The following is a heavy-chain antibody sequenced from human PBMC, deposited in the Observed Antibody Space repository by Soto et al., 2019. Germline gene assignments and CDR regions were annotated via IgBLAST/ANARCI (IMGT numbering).Heavy chain of an antibody. Sequence: SETLSLTCTVSGGSISSYYWSWIRQPPGKGLEWIGYIYYSGSTNYSTSLKTRLTISKDTSKNQVVLTMTNMDPVDTATYYCARICTGAAYLSSRYVDDYYYYMDVWGKGTTVTVSS. J-gene: IGHJ6*03. D-gene: IGHD3-10*02. CDR2: IYYSGST. CDR1: GGSISSYY. V-gene: IGHV4-59*01. CDR3: ARICTGAAYLSSRYVDDYYYYMDV.